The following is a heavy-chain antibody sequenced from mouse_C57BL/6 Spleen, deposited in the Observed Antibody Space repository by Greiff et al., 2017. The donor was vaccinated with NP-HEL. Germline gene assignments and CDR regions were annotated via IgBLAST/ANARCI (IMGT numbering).Heavy chain of an antibody. CDR3: ARGTTMAYFDY. CDR1: GYTFTSYW. J-gene: IGHJ2*01. CDR2: IHPNSGST. Sequence: QVQLQQPGAELVKPGASVKLSCKASGYTFTSYWMHWVKQRPGHGLEWIGMIHPNSGSTNYNEKFKSKATLTVDKSSSTAYMQLSSLTSEDSAVYYCARGTTMAYFDYWGQGTTLTVSS. V-gene: IGHV1-64*01. D-gene: IGHD2-1*01.